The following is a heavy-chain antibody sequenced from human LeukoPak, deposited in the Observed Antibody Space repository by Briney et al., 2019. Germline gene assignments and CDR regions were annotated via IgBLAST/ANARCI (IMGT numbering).Heavy chain of an antibody. D-gene: IGHD6-19*01. CDR2: IIPIFGTA. CDR1: GGTFSSYA. V-gene: IGHV1-69*05. CDR3: ARDPRARIAVAGPGGY. J-gene: IGHJ4*02. Sequence: SVKVSCKASGGTFSSYAISWVRQAPGQGLEWMGGIIPIFGTANYAQKFPGRVTITTDESTSTAYLELRSLRSDDTAVYYCARDPRARIAVAGPGGYWGQGTLVTVSS.